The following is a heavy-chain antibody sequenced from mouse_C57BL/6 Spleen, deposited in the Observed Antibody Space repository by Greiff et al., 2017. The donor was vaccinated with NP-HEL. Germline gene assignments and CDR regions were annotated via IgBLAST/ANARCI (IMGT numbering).Heavy chain of an antibody. CDR3: ARWDYDDGYWYFDV. J-gene: IGHJ1*03. CDR1: GFTFSDYG. D-gene: IGHD2-4*01. Sequence: EVQGVESGGGLVKPGGSLKLSCAASGFTFSDYGMHWVRPAPEKGLAWVAYISSGSSTFYYADTVNGRFTISRDNAKNTLFLQMTSLRSEDTAMYYCARWDYDDGYWYFDVWGTGTTVTVSS. CDR2: ISSGSSTF. V-gene: IGHV5-17*01.